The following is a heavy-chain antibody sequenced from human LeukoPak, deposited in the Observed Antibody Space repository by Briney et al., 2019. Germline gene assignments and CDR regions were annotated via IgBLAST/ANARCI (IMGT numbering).Heavy chain of an antibody. CDR1: GFTFSTYW. CDR3: LRDRRGSPPFDY. D-gene: IGHD1-1*01. CDR2: IKYDGSDK. Sequence: PGGSLRLSCAASGFTFSTYWMTWARQAPGKGLEWVANIKYDGSDKNYVDSVKGRFTISRDNAKNSLFLQMNSLRAEDTAVYYCLRDRRGSPPFDYWGQGTLVTVSS. J-gene: IGHJ4*02. V-gene: IGHV3-7*01.